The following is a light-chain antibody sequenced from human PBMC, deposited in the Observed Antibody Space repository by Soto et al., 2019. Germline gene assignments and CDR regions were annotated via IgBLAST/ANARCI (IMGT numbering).Light chain of an antibody. CDR1: ESITSTH. Sequence: EIVLTQSPDTLSLSPGERATLSSRASESITSTHLVCYQKHPGQAPSLLIFGASSRAPGVPDRFSGSGSGTDLTLTISGLVPENCAVYYCQQYGSSPGTFGQGTKVDIK. J-gene: IGKJ1*01. CDR3: QQYGSSPGT. V-gene: IGKV3-20*01. CDR2: GAS.